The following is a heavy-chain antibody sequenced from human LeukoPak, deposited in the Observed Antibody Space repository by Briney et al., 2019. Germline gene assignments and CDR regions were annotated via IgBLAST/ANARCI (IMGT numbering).Heavy chain of an antibody. CDR3: ARGTGGSYRSAIVY. J-gene: IGHJ4*02. CDR1: GGSISSYY. CDR2: IYYSGST. V-gene: IGHV4-59*12. D-gene: IGHD3-16*02. Sequence: SETLSLTCTVSGGSISSYYWSWIRQPPGKGLEWIGYIYYSGSTNYNPSLKSRVTISVDTSKNQFSLKLSSVTAADTAVYYCARGTGGSYRSAIVYWGQGTLVTVSS.